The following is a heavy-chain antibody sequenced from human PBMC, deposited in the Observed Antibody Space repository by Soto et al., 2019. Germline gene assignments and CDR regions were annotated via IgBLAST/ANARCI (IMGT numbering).Heavy chain of an antibody. Sequence: PGGSLRLSCEASGFTFSNYAMAWVRQAPGEGPEWVSTLGGGDDIFYADSVKGRFTISRDDSRNTLYLQMDNLRVEDTAIYFCAKDSVSYNGIYDAFEVWGQGTVVTVSS. CDR3: AKDSVSYNGIYDAFEV. CDR1: GFTFSNYA. CDR2: LGGGDDI. V-gene: IGHV3-23*01. D-gene: IGHD1-26*01. J-gene: IGHJ3*01.